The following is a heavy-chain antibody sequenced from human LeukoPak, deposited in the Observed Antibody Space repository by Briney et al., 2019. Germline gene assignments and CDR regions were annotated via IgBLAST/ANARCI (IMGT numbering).Heavy chain of an antibody. CDR1: GYSISSGYY. Sequence: SETLSLTCTVSGYSISSGYYWGWIRQPPGKGLEWNGSIYHSGSTYYNPSLKSRVTISVDTSKNQFSLKLSSVTAADTAVYYCARDRELSEFDYWGQGTLVTVSS. J-gene: IGHJ4*02. D-gene: IGHD3-16*02. CDR3: ARDRELSEFDY. CDR2: IYHSGST. V-gene: IGHV4-38-2*02.